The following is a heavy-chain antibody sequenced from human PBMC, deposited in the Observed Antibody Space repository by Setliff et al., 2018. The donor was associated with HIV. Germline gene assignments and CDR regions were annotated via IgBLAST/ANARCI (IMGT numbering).Heavy chain of an antibody. CDR2: IGAAGYPT. J-gene: IGHJ3*02. CDR3: AKVSAFGVDGFDI. D-gene: IGHD3-10*01. Sequence: PGGSLRLSCAASGFTFSNYAMGWVRQGPGKGLEWVSTIGAAGYPTHYAESVKGRFTISKDNSQNALYLQMNSLTDEDTAVYYCAKVSAFGVDGFDIWGQGTMVTVSS. V-gene: IGHV3-23*01. CDR1: GFTFSNYA.